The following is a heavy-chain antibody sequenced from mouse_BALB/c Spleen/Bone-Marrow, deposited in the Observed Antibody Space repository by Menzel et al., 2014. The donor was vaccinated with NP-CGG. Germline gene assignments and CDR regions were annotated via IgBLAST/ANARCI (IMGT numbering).Heavy chain of an antibody. J-gene: IGHJ2*01. Sequence: VQLQESGAELAKPGASVQLSCKASGYTFTSYWMHWVKQRPGQGLEWIGYINPITGYIEYNQKFKDKATLTADRSSSTAYMQLSSLTSEDSAVYYCARSEYGNYVGFDYWGQGTTPTVSS. CDR1: GYTFTSYW. D-gene: IGHD2-10*02. CDR3: ARSEYGNYVGFDY. V-gene: IGHV1-7*01. CDR2: INPITGYI.